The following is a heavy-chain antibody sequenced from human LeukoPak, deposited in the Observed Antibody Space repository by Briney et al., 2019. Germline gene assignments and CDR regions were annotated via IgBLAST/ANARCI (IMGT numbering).Heavy chain of an antibody. D-gene: IGHD2-2*01. J-gene: IGHJ3*02. CDR1: GLTVSSKY. CDR3: ARARYANAWYAFDI. V-gene: IGHV3-53*01. CDR2: MYNNGNT. Sequence: GGSLRLSCAASGLTVSSKYMSWVRQAPGKGLEWVSVMYNNGNTHYADSVKGRFTISRDNAKNTLYLQMNSLRPEDTAVYYCARARYANAWYAFDIWGHGTMVTVSS.